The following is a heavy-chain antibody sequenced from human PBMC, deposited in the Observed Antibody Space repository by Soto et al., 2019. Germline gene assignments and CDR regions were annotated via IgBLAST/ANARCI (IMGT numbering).Heavy chain of an antibody. CDR1: GYTFTSYY. CDR3: ARNPPYDFWSGYPAHYYYGMDV. D-gene: IGHD3-3*01. V-gene: IGHV1-46*01. CDR2: INPSGGST. J-gene: IGHJ6*02. Sequence: VASVKVSCKASGYTFTSYYMHWVRQAPGQGLEWMGIINPSGGSTSYAQKFQGRVTMTRDTSTSTVYMELSSLRSEDTAVYYCARNPPYDFWSGYPAHYYYGMDVWGQGTTVTVSS.